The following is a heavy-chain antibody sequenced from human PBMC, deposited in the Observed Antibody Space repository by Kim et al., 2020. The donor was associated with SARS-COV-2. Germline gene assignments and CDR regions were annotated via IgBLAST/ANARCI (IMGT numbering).Heavy chain of an antibody. J-gene: IGHJ4*02. CDR1: GIPFSNAW. CDR2: IKSKTDGGTA. V-gene: IGHV3-15*01. CDR3: TTVSMR. D-gene: IGHD2-2*01. Sequence: GGSLRLSCAVSGIPFSNAWFNWVRQSPGKGLEWVGRIKSKTDGGTADLAAPVKGRFAISRDDSKNTLSLLMNNVETDDSAVYYCTTVSMRWGQRTLVTVSS.